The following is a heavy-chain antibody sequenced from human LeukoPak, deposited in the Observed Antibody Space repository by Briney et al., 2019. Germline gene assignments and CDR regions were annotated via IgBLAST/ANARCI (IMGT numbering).Heavy chain of an antibody. CDR3: ARHSGGLRFDWLRNGGAFDI. V-gene: IGHV3-48*03. D-gene: IGHD3-9*01. J-gene: IGHJ3*02. CDR1: GFTFSSYE. CDR2: ISSSGSII. Sequence: GGSLRLSCAASGFTFSSYEMNWVRQAPGKGLEWVSYISSSGSIIYYADSVKGRFTISRDNAKNSLYLQMNSLGAEDTAVYYCARHSGGLRFDWLRNGGAFDIWGQGTMVAVSS.